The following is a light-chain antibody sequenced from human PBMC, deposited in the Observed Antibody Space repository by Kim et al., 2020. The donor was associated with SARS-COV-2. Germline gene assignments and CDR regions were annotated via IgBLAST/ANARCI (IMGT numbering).Light chain of an antibody. CDR3: QTWGTGSWV. Sequence: QLVLTQSPSASASLGASVKLTCTLSSGHSSYAVAWHQQQPDKGSRYLMKLNSDGSHGKGDGIPDRFSGSSSGAERYLTISSLQYDDEADYYCQTWGTGSWVFGGGTQLTVL. CDR1: SGHSSYA. V-gene: IGLV4-69*01. J-gene: IGLJ3*02. CDR2: LNSDGSH.